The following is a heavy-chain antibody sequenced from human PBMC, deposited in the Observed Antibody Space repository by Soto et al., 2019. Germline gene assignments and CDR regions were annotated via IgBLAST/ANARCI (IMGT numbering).Heavy chain of an antibody. D-gene: IGHD6-13*01. CDR3: ASTTGTGGGIAAAGLYYFDY. J-gene: IGHJ4*02. CDR1: GGTFSSYA. CDR2: IIPIFGTA. V-gene: IGHV1-69*13. Sequence: SVRVSCKXSGGTFSSYAISWVRQAPGQGLEWMGGIIPIFGTANYAQKFQGRVTITADESTSTAYMELSSLRSEDTAVYYCASTTGTGGGIAAAGLYYFDYWGQGTLVTVSS.